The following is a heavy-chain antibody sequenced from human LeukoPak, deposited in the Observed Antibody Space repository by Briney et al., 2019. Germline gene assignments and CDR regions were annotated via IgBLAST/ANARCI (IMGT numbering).Heavy chain of an antibody. J-gene: IGHJ4*02. D-gene: IGHD3-10*01. V-gene: IGHV4-39*07. CDR1: GGSISSRSNYY. CDR2: IYYTGSS. CDR3: ASGVRGVMDY. Sequence: SETLSLTCTVSGGSISSRSNYYWGWIRQPPGKGLEWIGSIYYTGSSYYNPSLKSRVTISVDTYKNQFSLKLNSVTAADTAVYYCASGVRGVMDYWGQGNLVTVSS.